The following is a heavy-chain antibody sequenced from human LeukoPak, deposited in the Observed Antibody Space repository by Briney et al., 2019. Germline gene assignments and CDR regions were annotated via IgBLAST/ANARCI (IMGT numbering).Heavy chain of an antibody. Sequence: GGSLRLSCAASGFTFSSYWMSWVRQAPGKGLEWVANIKQDGSEKYYVDSVKGRFTISRDNAKNSLYLQMNSLRAEDTAVYYCARVADYYGSGSYFRFDPWGQGTLVTVSS. CDR3: ARVADYYGSGSYFRFDP. CDR1: GFTFSSYW. V-gene: IGHV3-7*01. CDR2: IKQDGSEK. D-gene: IGHD3-10*01. J-gene: IGHJ5*02.